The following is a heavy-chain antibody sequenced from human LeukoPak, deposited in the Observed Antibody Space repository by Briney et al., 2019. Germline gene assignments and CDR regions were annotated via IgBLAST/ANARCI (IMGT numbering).Heavy chain of an antibody. Sequence: SETLSLTCAVYGDSFTYYHWTWIRQSPGRGLEWIGEVSHTGDTDYNLSLKNRLTISIDTSNKQFSLRLTSVTAADTAVYYCARTPGAFDFWGQGTLVTVSS. CDR2: VSHTGDT. J-gene: IGHJ4*02. CDR1: GDSFTYYH. CDR3: ARTPGAFDF. V-gene: IGHV4-34*01. D-gene: IGHD2-15*01.